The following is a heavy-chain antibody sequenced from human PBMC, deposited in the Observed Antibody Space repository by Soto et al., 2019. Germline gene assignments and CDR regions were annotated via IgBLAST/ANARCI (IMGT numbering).Heavy chain of an antibody. Sequence: SETLSLTCAVSSGSISSSNWWSWVRQPPGKGLEWIGEIYHSGSTNYNPSLKSRVTISVDKSKNQFSLKLSSVTAADTAVYYCARRLRGVVVAAYYYYYMDVWGKGTTVTVSS. J-gene: IGHJ6*03. CDR1: SGSISSSNW. V-gene: IGHV4-4*02. CDR2: IYHSGST. D-gene: IGHD2-15*01. CDR3: ARRLRGVVVAAYYYYYMDV.